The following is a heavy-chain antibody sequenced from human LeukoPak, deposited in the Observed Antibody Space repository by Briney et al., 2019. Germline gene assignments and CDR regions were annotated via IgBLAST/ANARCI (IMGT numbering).Heavy chain of an antibody. CDR2: ISSSSSYI. V-gene: IGHV3-21*01. CDR3: ARDGEQQLVADY. Sequence: GGSLRLSCAASGFTFSSYSMNWVRQAPGKGLEWVSSISSSSSYIYYADSVKGRFTISRDNAKNSLYLQMNSLRAEDTAVYYCARDGEQQLVADYWGQGTLVTVS. CDR1: GFTFSSYS. D-gene: IGHD6-13*01. J-gene: IGHJ4*02.